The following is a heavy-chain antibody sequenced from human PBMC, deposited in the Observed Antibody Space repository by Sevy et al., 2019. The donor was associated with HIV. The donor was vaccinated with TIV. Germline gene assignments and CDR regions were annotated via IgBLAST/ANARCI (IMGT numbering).Heavy chain of an antibody. CDR3: ARPYRTDPFYYSGSGGYYYPSYFDY. CDR1: GFTFSNYW. Sequence: GGSLRLSCAASGFTFSNYWMSWVRQAPGKGLEWVANIKQDGSEKYYVYSVKGRFTISRDNAKNSLYLQMNSLRAEDTAVYYCARPYRTDPFYYSGSGGYYYPSYFDYWGQGTLVTVSS. J-gene: IGHJ4*02. V-gene: IGHV3-7*01. D-gene: IGHD3-22*01. CDR2: IKQDGSEK.